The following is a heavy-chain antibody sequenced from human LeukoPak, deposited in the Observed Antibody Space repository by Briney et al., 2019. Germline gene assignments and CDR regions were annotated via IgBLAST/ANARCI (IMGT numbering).Heavy chain of an antibody. CDR3: ARRFFYSSGWYGFDY. J-gene: IGHJ4*02. CDR1: GGSFSGYY. D-gene: IGHD6-19*01. V-gene: IGHV4-34*01. Sequence: KPSETLSLTCAVYGGSFSGYYWSRIRQPPGKGLEWIGEINHSGSTNYNPSLKSRVTISVDTSKNQFSLKLSSVTAADTAVYYCARRFFYSSGWYGFDYWGQGTLVTVSS. CDR2: INHSGST.